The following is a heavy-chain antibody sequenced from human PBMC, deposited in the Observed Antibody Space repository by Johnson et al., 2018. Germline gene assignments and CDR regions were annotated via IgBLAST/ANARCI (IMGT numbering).Heavy chain of an antibody. D-gene: IGHD3/OR15-3a*01. V-gene: IGHV3-30-3*01. CDR1: GFIFSSYA. J-gene: IGHJ6*03. CDR3: ASDHGPYYYYMDV. CDR2: ISYDGNNK. Sequence: QVQLQESGGGVVQPGRFLRLSCTASGFIFSSYAMHWVRQAPGKGLEWVALISYDGNNKYYADSVKDRFTISRGNSKNTLYLPVNSLRPEDTAVYYCASDHGPYYYYMDVWGSGTTVTVSS.